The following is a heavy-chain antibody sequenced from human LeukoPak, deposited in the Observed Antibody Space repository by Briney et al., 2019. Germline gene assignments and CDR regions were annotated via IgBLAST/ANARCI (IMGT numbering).Heavy chain of an antibody. CDR3: ARDTGRYCSGGSCPPYNWLDP. V-gene: IGHV4-31*03. CDR1: GGSISSGGYY. Sequence: PSQTLSLTCTVSGGSISSGGYYWSWIRQHPGKGLEWIGYIYYSGSTYYNPSLKSRVTISVDTSKNQFSLKLSSVTAADTAVYYCARDTGRYCSGGSCPPYNWLDPWGQGTLVTVSS. J-gene: IGHJ5*02. D-gene: IGHD2-15*01. CDR2: IYYSGST.